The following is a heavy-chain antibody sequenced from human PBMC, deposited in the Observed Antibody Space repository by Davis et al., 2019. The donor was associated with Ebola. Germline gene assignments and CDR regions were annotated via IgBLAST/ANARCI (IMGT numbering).Heavy chain of an antibody. D-gene: IGHD3-22*01. Sequence: PSETLSLTCAVYGGSFSGYYWSWIRQPAGKGLEWIGRIYTSGSTNYNPSLKSRVTMSVDTSKNQFSLKLNSVTAADTAVYYCARTGDSSGYYPFDYWGQGTLVTVSS. J-gene: IGHJ4*02. CDR1: GGSFSGYY. CDR2: IYTSGST. V-gene: IGHV4-59*10. CDR3: ARTGDSSGYYPFDY.